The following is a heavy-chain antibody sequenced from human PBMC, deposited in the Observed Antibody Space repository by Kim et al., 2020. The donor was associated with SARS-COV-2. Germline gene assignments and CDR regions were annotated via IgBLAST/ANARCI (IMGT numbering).Heavy chain of an antibody. V-gene: IGHV3-11*01. CDR2: SSSSGRRV. Sequence: GGSLRLSCAASGFTLSGYYMTWFLQAPGKGLEWVSHSSSSGRRVFYADSVKGRFTISRDNSKNSVYLQVTSLRAEDTAVYYCARAGGYYYTLDVWGQGTTVIVSS. CDR1: GFTLSGYY. CDR3: ARAGGYYYTLDV. J-gene: IGHJ6*02.